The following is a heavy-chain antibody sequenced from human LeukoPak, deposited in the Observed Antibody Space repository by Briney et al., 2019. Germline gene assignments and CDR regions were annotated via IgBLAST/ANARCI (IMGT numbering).Heavy chain of an antibody. Sequence: GGSLRLSCAASGFTFSSYEMNWVRQAPGKGLEWVANIKQDGSEKKYVDSVKGRFTISRDNAKNSLYLQMNSLRAEDTAVYYCARGLDNYGSGSSDWGQGTLVTVSS. V-gene: IGHV3-7*01. D-gene: IGHD3-10*01. CDR2: IKQDGSEK. CDR3: ARGLDNYGSGSSD. CDR1: GFTFSSYE. J-gene: IGHJ4*02.